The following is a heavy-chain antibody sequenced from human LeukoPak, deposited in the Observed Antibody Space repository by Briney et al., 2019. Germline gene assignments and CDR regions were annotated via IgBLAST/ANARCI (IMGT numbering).Heavy chain of an antibody. J-gene: IGHJ4*02. D-gene: IGHD1-7*01. CDR3: AKLRAELPNDY. CDR2: INSDGSST. Sequence: GGSLRLSCAASGFTFSSYWMHWVRHAPGKGLVWVSRINSDGSSTSYADSVKGRFTISRDNAKNTLYLQMNSLRAEDTAVYYCAKLRAELPNDYWGQGTLVTVSS. CDR1: GFTFSSYW. V-gene: IGHV3-74*01.